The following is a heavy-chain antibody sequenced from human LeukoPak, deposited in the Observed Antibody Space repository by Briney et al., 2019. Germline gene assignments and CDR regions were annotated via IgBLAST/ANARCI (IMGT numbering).Heavy chain of an antibody. D-gene: IGHD3-10*01. Sequence: GRSLRLSCAASGFTFSSYGMHWVRQAPGKGLEYVSAISSNGGSTYYANSVKGRFTISRDNSKNTLYLQMGSLRAEDMAVYCCARAHSYGSGSYYGYWGQGTLVTVSS. CDR2: ISSNGGST. J-gene: IGHJ4*02. V-gene: IGHV3-64*01. CDR1: GFTFSSYG. CDR3: ARAHSYGSGSYYGY.